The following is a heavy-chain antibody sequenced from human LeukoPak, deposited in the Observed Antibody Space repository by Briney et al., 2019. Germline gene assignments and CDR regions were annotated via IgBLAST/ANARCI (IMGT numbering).Heavy chain of an antibody. Sequence: TGGSLRLSCAASGFTFSSYGMHWVRQAPGKGLEWVAVISYYGSNKYYADSVKGRFTISRDNSKNTLYLQMNSLRAEDTAVYYCAKELYYGDYGMDVWGQGTTVTVSS. D-gene: IGHD4-17*01. J-gene: IGHJ6*02. V-gene: IGHV3-30*18. CDR3: AKELYYGDYGMDV. CDR2: ISYYGSNK. CDR1: GFTFSSYG.